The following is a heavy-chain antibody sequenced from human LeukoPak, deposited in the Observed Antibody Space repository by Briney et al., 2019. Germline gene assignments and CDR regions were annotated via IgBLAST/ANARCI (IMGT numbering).Heavy chain of an antibody. J-gene: IGHJ4*02. CDR1: GYTFTGYY. Sequence: ASVKVSCKASGYTFTGYYMHWVRQAPGQGLEWMGWINPNSGGTNYAQKFQGRVTMTRDTSISTAYMELSRLRSDDTAVYYCARAVRVEQWLVRGDYFDYWAREPWSPSPQ. CDR2: INPNSGGT. CDR3: ARAVRVEQWLVRGDYFDY. V-gene: IGHV1-2*02. D-gene: IGHD6-19*01.